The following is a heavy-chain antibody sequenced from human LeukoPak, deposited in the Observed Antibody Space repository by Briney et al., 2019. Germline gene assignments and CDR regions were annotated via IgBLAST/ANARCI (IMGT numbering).Heavy chain of an antibody. Sequence: PSETLSLTCAVYGGSFSGYFWSWIRQPPGKGLEWIGEINHSGSTNYNPSLKSRVTISVDTSKNQFSLKLSSVTAADTAVYYCARDPVYYYGSGSYYNRNNYFDYWGQGTLVTVSS. CDR2: INHSGST. CDR3: ARDPVYYYGSGSYYNRNNYFDY. D-gene: IGHD3-10*01. J-gene: IGHJ4*02. CDR1: GGSFSGYF. V-gene: IGHV4-34*01.